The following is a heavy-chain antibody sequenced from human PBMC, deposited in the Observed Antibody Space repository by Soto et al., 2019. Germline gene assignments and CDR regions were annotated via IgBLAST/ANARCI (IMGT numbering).Heavy chain of an antibody. CDR2: INPSGGST. J-gene: IGHJ6*02. D-gene: IGHD3-22*01. Sequence: ASVKVSCKASGYTFTSYYMHWVRQAPGQGLEWMGIINPSGGSTSYAQKFQGRVTMTRDTSTSTVYMELSSLRSEDTAVYYCARSPVRWGSSGYFYYYYYGMDVWGQGTTVTVSS. CDR1: GYTFTSYY. V-gene: IGHV1-46*01. CDR3: ARSPVRWGSSGYFYYYYYGMDV.